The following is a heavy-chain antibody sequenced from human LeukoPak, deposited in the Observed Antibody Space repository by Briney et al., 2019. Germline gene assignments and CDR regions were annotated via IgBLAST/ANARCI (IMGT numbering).Heavy chain of an antibody. V-gene: IGHV4-31*03. CDR2: IYYSGST. J-gene: IGHJ4*02. Sequence: SETLSLTCTVSGGSISSGGYYWSWIRQHPGKGLEWIGYIYYSGSTYYNPSLKSRVTISVDTSKNQFSLKLSSVTAADTAVYYCARVVVEYDILTGYYKRFAFDYWGQGTLVTVSS. CDR3: ARVVVEYDILTGYYKRFAFDY. D-gene: IGHD3-9*01. CDR1: GGSISSGGYY.